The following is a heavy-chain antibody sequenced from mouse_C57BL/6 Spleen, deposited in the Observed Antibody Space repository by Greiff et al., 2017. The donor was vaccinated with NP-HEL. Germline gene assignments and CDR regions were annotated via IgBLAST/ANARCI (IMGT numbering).Heavy chain of an antibody. CDR1: GYTFTSYW. Sequence: QVQLQQPGAELVMPGASVKLSCKASGYTFTSYWMHWVKQRPGQGLEWIGEIEPSDSYTNYNQKFKGKSTLTVDKSSSTAYMQLSSLTSEDSAVYYCARGRYFDYWGQGTTLTVSS. V-gene: IGHV1-69*01. CDR2: IEPSDSYT. CDR3: ARGRYFDY. J-gene: IGHJ2*01.